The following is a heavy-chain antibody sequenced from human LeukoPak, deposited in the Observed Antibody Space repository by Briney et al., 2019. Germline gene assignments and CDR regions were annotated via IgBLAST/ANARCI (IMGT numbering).Heavy chain of an antibody. CDR2: FDPEDGET. D-gene: IGHD3-16*01. V-gene: IGHV1-24*01. CDR3: ARRLGRSFDY. Sequence: GASVKVSCKVSGYTLTELSMHWVRQAPGKGLEWMGGFDPEDGETIYAQKFQGRITITRDTSATTAYMDLSSLRSEDTAMYYCARRLGRSFDYWGQGTLVTVSS. J-gene: IGHJ4*02. CDR1: GYTLTELS.